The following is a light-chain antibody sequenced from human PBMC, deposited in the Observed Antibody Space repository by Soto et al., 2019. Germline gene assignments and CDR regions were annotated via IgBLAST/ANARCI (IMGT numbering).Light chain of an antibody. CDR3: PQRSNWPWT. CDR1: QSVSSN. Sequence: EIEKKKTPATLSVSPGERATLSCRASQSVSSNLAWYQQKPGQAPRLLIYDASNRATGIPARFSGSGSGTDFTLTISSLEPEDFAVYYCPQRSNWPWTFGQGTRLEIK. J-gene: IGKJ5*01. V-gene: IGKV3-11*01. CDR2: DAS.